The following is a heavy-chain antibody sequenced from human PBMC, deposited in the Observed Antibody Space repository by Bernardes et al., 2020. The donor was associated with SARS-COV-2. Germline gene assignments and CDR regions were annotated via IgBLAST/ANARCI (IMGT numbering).Heavy chain of an antibody. CDR1: GYTFTSYG. CDR3: ARDRIVVVPATEGEAYYYYYYGMDV. CDR2: ISAYNGNT. Sequence: ASVKVSCKASGYTFTSYGISWVRQAPGQGLEWMGWISAYNGNTNYAQKLQGRVTMTTDTSTSTAYMELRSLRSDDTAVYYCARDRIVVVPATEGEAYYYYYYGMDVWGQGTTVTVSS. D-gene: IGHD2-2*01. V-gene: IGHV1-18*04. J-gene: IGHJ6*02.